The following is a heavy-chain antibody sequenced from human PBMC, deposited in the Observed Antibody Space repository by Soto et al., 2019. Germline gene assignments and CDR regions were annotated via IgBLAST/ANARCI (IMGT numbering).Heavy chain of an antibody. D-gene: IGHD5-12*01. J-gene: IGHJ5*02. CDR2: ITASSAYI. CDR3: VMSGTARLLRHSLFDP. CDR1: GFTFNTYD. Sequence: EVQLVESGGGLVKPGGSLRLSCAASGFTFNTYDMNWVRQAPGKGLEWVSSITASSAYIYYADSLRGRVTISRDNVRNSLVLQMNSLRAEDTAVYYCVMSGTARLLRHSLFDPWGQGTLVTVSS. V-gene: IGHV3-21*01.